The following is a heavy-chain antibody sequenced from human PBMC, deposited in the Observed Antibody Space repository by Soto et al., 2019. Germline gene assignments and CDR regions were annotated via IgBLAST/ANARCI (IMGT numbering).Heavy chain of an antibody. CDR3: ARGDTGYSSSSSGGMDV. Sequence: GGSLRLSCAASGFTFSSYGMHWVRQAPGKGLEWVAVIWYDGSNKYYADSVKGRFTISRDNSKNTLYLQMNSLRAEDTAVYYCARGDTGYSSSSSGGMDVWGQGTTVTVSS. J-gene: IGHJ6*02. V-gene: IGHV3-33*01. CDR1: GFTFSSYG. D-gene: IGHD6-13*01. CDR2: IWYDGSNK.